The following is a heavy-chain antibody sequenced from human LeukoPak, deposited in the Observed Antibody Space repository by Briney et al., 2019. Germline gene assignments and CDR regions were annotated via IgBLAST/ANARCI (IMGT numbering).Heavy chain of an antibody. CDR1: GFTFSSYA. D-gene: IGHD6-13*01. CDR2: ISGSGGST. CDR3: AREATGYSASWGDY. Sequence: GGSLRLSCAVSGFTFSSYAMSWVRQAPGKGLEWVSAISGSGGSTYYADSVKGRFTISRDNSKTTLYLQMNSLRAEDTTVYYCAREATGYSASWGDYWGQGTPVTVPS. J-gene: IGHJ4*02. V-gene: IGHV3-23*01.